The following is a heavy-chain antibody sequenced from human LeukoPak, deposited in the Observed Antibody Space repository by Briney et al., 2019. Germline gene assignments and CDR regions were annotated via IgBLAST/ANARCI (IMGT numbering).Heavy chain of an antibody. D-gene: IGHD5-12*01. J-gene: IGHJ4*02. Sequence: GGSLRLSCAASGFTFSSYAMNWVRQAPGKGLEWVSAISGSGGSTYYADSVKGRFTISRDNSKNTLYLQMNSLRAEDTAVYYCAKSPERGGYSRITTDGGYWGQGTLVTVSS. V-gene: IGHV3-23*01. CDR2: ISGSGGST. CDR1: GFTFSSYA. CDR3: AKSPERGGYSRITTDGGY.